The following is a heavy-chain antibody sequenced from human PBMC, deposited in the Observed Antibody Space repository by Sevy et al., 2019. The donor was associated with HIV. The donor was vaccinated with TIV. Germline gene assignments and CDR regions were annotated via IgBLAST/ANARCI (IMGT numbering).Heavy chain of an antibody. CDR3: AKAGHSYGLFDY. CDR1: GGSISSYC. V-gene: IGHV4-59*13. CDR2: MCHTGIT. D-gene: IGHD5-18*01. Sequence: SQTLSLTCTVSGGSISSYCFNWIRQSPGKGLEWIGYMCHTGITNYNPSLKSRVTISLDTSRNQFSLRLSSVTASDTAVYYCAKAGHSYGLFDYWGQGTLVTVSS. J-gene: IGHJ4*02.